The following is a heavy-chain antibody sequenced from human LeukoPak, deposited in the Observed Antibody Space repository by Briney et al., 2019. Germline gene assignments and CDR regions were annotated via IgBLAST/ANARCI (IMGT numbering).Heavy chain of an antibody. V-gene: IGHV3-66*01. D-gene: IGHD6-13*01. CDR1: GFTVSSNY. J-gene: IGHJ4*02. CDR3: ARGVYSSSWYFDY. Sequence: QPGGSLRLSCAASGFTVSSNYMTWVRQAPGKGLEWVSVIYTGGSTYYADPVKGRFSISRDNSKNTLYLQMNSQRAEDTAVYYCARGVYSSSWYFDYWGQGTLVTVSS. CDR2: IYTGGST.